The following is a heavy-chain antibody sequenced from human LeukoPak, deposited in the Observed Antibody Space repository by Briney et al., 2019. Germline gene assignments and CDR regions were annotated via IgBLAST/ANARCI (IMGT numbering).Heavy chain of an antibody. CDR2: INHSGTT. CDR3: ASHYSSGSYRYTGSFDS. CDR1: VGSFSDYY. D-gene: IGHD3-16*02. V-gene: IGHV4-34*01. Sequence: PSETLSLTCAVYVGSFSDYYWSWIRQPPGKGREWIGEINHSGTTNYSPSLKSRVSISVDTSKNQFSLKLNSVTAADAAMYYCASHYSSGSYRYTGSFDSWGQGMLVNVSS. J-gene: IGHJ4*02.